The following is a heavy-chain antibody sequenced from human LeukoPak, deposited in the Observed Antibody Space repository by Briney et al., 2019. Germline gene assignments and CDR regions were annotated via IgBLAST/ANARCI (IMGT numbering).Heavy chain of an antibody. CDR3: ARTVGSYDYYYYMDV. V-gene: IGHV1-2*02. CDR2: INPNSGGT. J-gene: IGHJ6*03. Sequence: ASVKVSCKASGYTFTGYYMHWVRQAPGQGLEWMGWINPNSGGTNYAQKFQGRVTMTTDTSTSTAYMELRSLRSDDTAVYYCARTVGSYDYYYYMDVWGKGTTVTVSS. CDR1: GYTFTGYY. D-gene: IGHD1-26*01.